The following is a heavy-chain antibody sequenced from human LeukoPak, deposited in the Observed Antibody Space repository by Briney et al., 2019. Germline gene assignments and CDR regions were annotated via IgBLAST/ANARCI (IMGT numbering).Heavy chain of an antibody. CDR2: KNPNSGNT. D-gene: IGHD3-10*01. Sequence: ASVKVSCKASGYTFTSYDINWVRQATGQGLEWVGWKNPNSGNTGYAQKFQGRVTITRNTSITTTYMELSSLRSEDTAVYYCARRSAYGSGSYYVDYWGQGTLVTVSS. CDR3: ARRSAYGSGSYYVDY. CDR1: GYTFTSYD. V-gene: IGHV1-8*03. J-gene: IGHJ4*02.